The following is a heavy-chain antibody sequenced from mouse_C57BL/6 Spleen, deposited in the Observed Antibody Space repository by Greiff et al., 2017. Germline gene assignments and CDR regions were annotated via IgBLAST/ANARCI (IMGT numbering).Heavy chain of an antibody. CDR3: ARRNYYGSSSFDY. J-gene: IGHJ2*01. D-gene: IGHD1-1*01. Sequence: VQLVESGAELVRPGASVKLSCKASGYTFTDYYINWVKQRPGQGLEWIARIYPGSGNTYYNEKFKGKATLTAEKSSSTAYMQLSSLTSEDSAVYFCARRNYYGSSSFDYWGQGTTLTVSS. CDR1: GYTFTDYY. V-gene: IGHV1-76*01. CDR2: IYPGSGNT.